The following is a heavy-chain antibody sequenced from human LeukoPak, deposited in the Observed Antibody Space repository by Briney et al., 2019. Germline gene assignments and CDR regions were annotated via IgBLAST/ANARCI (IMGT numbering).Heavy chain of an antibody. CDR1: AYTFTSYY. J-gene: IGHJ4*02. CDR2: IIPSGGST. V-gene: IGHV1-46*01. D-gene: IGHD2-21*01. Sequence: ASVKVSCKASAYTFTSYYMHWVRQAPGQGLEWMGIIIPSGGSTSYAQQFQGKGTMTRDTSTSTVYMELSSLRYEDTAVYYCARDFPGSCGYWGQGTLVTVSS. CDR3: ARDFPGSCGY.